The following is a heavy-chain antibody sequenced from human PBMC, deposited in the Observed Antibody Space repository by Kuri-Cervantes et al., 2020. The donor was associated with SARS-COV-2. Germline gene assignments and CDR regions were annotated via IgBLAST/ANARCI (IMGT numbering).Heavy chain of an antibody. V-gene: IGHV3-74*01. CDR1: GFTFSSYA. Sequence: GESLKISCAASGFTFSSYAMSWVRQAPGKGRVWVSRINPDGSYTNNADSVKGRFTLSRDNAKNMLFLQMNSLRAEDTAVYYCVRDGDHWNFDYWGQGTLVTVSS. CDR3: VRDGDHWNFDY. D-gene: IGHD1-1*01. CDR2: INPDGSYT. J-gene: IGHJ4*02.